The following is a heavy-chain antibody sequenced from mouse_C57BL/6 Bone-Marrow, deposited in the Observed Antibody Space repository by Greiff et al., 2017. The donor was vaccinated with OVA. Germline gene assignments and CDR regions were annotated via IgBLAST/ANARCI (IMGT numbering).Heavy chain of an antibody. CDR3: ARSGQPGWFAY. CDR1: GYTFTSYW. V-gene: IGHV1-55*01. Sequence: QVQLQQPGAELVKPGASVKMSCKASGYTFTSYWITWVKQRPGHGLEWIGDLYPGSGSTNYNEKFKSKATLTVDTSSSTAYMQLLSLTSEDSAVYYGARSGQPGWFAYWGQGTLVTVSA. CDR2: LYPGSGST. D-gene: IGHD3-3*01. J-gene: IGHJ3*01.